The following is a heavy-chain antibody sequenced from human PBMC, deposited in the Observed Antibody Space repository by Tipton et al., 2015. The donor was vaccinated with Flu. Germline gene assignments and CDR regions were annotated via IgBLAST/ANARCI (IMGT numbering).Heavy chain of an antibody. CDR2: INHSGST. Sequence: TLSLTCAVYGGSFSGYYWSWIRQPPGKGLEWIGEINHSGSTNYNPSLKGRVTISVDTSKNQFSLKLSSVTAADTAVYYCAREGLRKNWFDPWGQGTLVTVSS. V-gene: IGHV4-34*01. CDR1: GGSFSGYY. CDR3: AREGLRKNWFDP. J-gene: IGHJ5*02.